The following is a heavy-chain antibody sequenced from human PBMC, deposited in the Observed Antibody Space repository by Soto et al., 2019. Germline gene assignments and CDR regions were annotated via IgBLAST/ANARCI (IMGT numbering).Heavy chain of an antibody. Sequence: QVQLVQSGGGVVQRGGSLRLSCATSGFTFSNYGMHWVRLAPGKGLEWVAVTRHDGTNKYYADSVKGRCTISRDNSKNTVHLQMNSLRGEDTAVYYCARDRSGPLDYWGQGTLVTVSS. CDR1: GFTFSNYG. D-gene: IGHD3-16*02. V-gene: IGHV3-33*01. J-gene: IGHJ4*02. CDR3: ARDRSGPLDY. CDR2: TRHDGTNK.